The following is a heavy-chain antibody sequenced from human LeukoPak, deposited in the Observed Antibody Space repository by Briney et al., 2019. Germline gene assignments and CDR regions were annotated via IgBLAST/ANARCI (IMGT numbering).Heavy chain of an antibody. V-gene: IGHV4-4*07. CDR3: ARVGDYTLKD. D-gene: IGHD3-16*01. J-gene: IGHJ4*02. CDR2: IYTSGIT. Sequence: SETLSLTCTVSGGSISSYYWSWIRQPAGKGLEWIGRIYTSGITNYNPSLKSRVTMSVDTSKNQCTLKLSSVTAADTAVYYCARVGDYTLKDWGQGTLVTVSS. CDR1: GGSISSYY.